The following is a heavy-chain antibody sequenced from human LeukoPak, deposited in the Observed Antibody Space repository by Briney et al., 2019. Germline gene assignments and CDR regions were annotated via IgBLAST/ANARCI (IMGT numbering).Heavy chain of an antibody. V-gene: IGHV1-69*05. D-gene: IGHD6-6*01. CDR1: GGTISSYA. CDR3: ASSSSGAFDI. Sequence: EASVKVSCKASGGTISSYAISWVRQAPGQGLEWMGGIIPIFGTANYAQKFQGRVTITTDESTSTAYMELSSLRSEDTAVYYCASSSSGAFDIWGQGTMVTVSS. CDR2: IIPIFGTA. J-gene: IGHJ3*02.